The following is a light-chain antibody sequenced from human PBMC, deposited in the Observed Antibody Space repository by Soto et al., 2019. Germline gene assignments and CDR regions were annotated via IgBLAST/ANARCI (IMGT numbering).Light chain of an antibody. CDR1: RSDVCGYNY. CDR3: SSYTTSNTRQIV. V-gene: IGLV2-14*03. CDR2: DVS. J-gene: IGLJ1*01. Sequence: SVLTQPASVSGAPGQSITLSRTRTRSDVCGYNYVSWYQHHPGKAPKLIIYDVSNRPSGVSIRFSGSKSDNTASLTISGLQPEDEADYHCSSYTTSNTRQIVFGTGTQLTVL.